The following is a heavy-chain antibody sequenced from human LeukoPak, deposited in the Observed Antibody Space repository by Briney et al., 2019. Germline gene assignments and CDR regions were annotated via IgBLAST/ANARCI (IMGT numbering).Heavy chain of an antibody. V-gene: IGHV1-18*01. J-gene: IGHJ5*02. CDR2: ISKYNGNT. D-gene: IGHD3-22*01. CDR1: GYTFINYG. Sequence: GASVKLSCKASGYTFINYGITWVRQAPGQGLEWMGWISKYNGNTKYAKKFQGRVTMTKDTSTTTAYMELRSLRSDDTAVYYCARADYYYDSSGYCWFDPWGQGTLVTVSS. CDR3: ARADYYYDSSGYCWFDP.